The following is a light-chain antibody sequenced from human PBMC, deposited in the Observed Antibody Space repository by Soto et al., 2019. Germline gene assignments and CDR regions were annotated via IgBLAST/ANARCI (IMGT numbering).Light chain of an antibody. V-gene: IGKV3-11*01. J-gene: IGKJ4*01. CDR2: DAS. CDR1: QNNHNH. Sequence: MSQSPATLSVSPGERVTLSCRSSQNNHNHMAWFLQNPGKAPRLLIYDASNRATGIQARFSGSGSGTDFTLTISSLEPEDSAVYYCQQRSNWPSLTFGGGTKVDI. CDR3: QQRSNWPSLT.